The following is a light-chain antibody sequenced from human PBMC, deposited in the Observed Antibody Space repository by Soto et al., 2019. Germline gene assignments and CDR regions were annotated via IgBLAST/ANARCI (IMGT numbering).Light chain of an antibody. CDR1: SSDVGSYNL. CDR3: CSFARGRTLV. CDR2: EGS. V-gene: IGLV2-23*01. J-gene: IGLJ3*02. Sequence: QSVLTQPASVSGSPGQSITISCTGTSSDVGSYNLVSWYQQHPGNAPKLMIYEGSKRPSGVSNRFFGSKSGNTASLTISGLQAEDEADYYCCSFARGRTLVFGGGTKLTVL.